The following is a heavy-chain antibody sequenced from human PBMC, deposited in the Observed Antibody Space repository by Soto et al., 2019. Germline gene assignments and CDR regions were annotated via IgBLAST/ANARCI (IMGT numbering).Heavy chain of an antibody. CDR2: IYPDDSDT. CDR1: GNSFTSFW. Sequence: GESLKISCKGSGNSFTSFWIGWVRQTPGKGLEWMGIIYPDDSDTRYNPSFQGHVTISVDKSTSTAYLEWSSLKASDTAMYYCARHGSRGGLWPVIGFWGQGTLVTVSS. V-gene: IGHV5-51*01. J-gene: IGHJ4*02. CDR3: ARHGSRGGLWPVIGF. D-gene: IGHD6-19*01.